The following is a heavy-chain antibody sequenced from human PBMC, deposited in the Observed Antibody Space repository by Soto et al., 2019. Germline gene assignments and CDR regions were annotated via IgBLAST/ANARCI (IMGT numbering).Heavy chain of an antibody. CDR1: GFTFSDYY. Sequence: QVHLVASGGGLVKPGGSLRLSCAASGFTFSDYYMSWIRQAPGKGLKWVSYISSSGSTIYYADSVKGRFTISRDNAKNSLYLQMNSLRAGDTAVYYCARGRRDSVWYYDYWGQGTLVTVSS. D-gene: IGHD6-19*01. CDR2: ISSSGSTI. CDR3: ARGRRDSVWYYDY. V-gene: IGHV3-11*01. J-gene: IGHJ4*02.